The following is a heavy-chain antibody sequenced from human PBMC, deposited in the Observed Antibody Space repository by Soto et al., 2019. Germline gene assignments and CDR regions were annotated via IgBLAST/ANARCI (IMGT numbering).Heavy chain of an antibody. Sequence: GASVKVSCKASGYTFTTYYMHWVRQAPGQGLEWMGVINPSGGSTSYAQNFQGRVTMTRDTSASTVYMELSSLRSEDTAVYYCARGGLYYHSRGYFDYWGQGTLVTVSS. CDR1: GYTFTTYY. V-gene: IGHV1-46*01. CDR2: INPSGGST. CDR3: ARGGLYYHSRGYFDY. D-gene: IGHD3-22*01. J-gene: IGHJ4*02.